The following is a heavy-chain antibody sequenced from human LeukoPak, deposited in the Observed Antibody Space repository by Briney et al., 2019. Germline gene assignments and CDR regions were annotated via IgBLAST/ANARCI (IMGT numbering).Heavy chain of an antibody. J-gene: IGHJ4*02. CDR2: ISGDGGST. D-gene: IGHD5-18*01. V-gene: IGHV3-43*02. CDR3: ACRGYSYGYDY. Sequence: GSLRLSCAASGFTFDDYAMHWVRQAPGKGLEWVSLISGDGGSTYYADSVKGRFTISRDNSKNSLYLQMNSLRTEDTALYYCACRGYSYGYDYWGQGTLVTVSS. CDR1: GFTFDDYA.